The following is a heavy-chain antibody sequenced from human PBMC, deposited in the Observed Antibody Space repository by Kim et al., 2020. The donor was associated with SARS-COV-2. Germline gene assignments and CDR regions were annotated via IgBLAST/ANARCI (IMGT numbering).Heavy chain of an antibody. J-gene: IGHJ4*02. CDR2: ISAYNGNT. Sequence: ASVKVSCKASGYTFTSYGISWVRQAPGQGLEWMGWISAYNGNTNYAQKLQGRVTMTTDTSTSTAYMELRSLRSDDTAVYYCARDVPLVNSQYYYGSGSYYPFDYWGQGTLVTVSS. D-gene: IGHD3-10*01. CDR1: GYTFTSYG. V-gene: IGHV1-18*01. CDR3: ARDVPLVNSQYYYGSGSYYPFDY.